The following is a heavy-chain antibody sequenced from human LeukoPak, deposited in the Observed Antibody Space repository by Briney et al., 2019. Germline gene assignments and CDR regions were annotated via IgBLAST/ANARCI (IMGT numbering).Heavy chain of an antibody. V-gene: IGHV4-59*01. CDR1: GGSFSGYY. D-gene: IGHD3-10*01. Sequence: PSETLSLTCAVYGGSFSGYYWSWIRQPPGKGLEWIGYIYYSGSTNYNPSLKSRVTISVDTSKNQFSLKLSSVTAADTAVYYCARRRVHPDYWGQGTLVTVSS. J-gene: IGHJ4*02. CDR2: IYYSGST. CDR3: ARRRVHPDY.